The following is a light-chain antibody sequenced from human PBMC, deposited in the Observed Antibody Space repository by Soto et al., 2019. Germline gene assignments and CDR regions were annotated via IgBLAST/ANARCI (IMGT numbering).Light chain of an antibody. CDR3: QQCDSSPKT. CDR1: QSVSSSY. J-gene: IGKJ1*01. Sequence: EVVLTQSPGTLSLSPGERAALSCRASQSVSSSYLAWYQQKPGQAPRLLIYGASSRATGIPDRFSGSGSGTDFTLTISRLEPEDFAVYYCQQCDSSPKTFGQGTKVDIK. V-gene: IGKV3-20*01. CDR2: GAS.